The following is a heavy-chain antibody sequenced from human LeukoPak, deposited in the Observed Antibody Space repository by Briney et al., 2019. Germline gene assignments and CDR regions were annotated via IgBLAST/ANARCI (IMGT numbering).Heavy chain of an antibody. CDR1: GYTFTSYD. CDR2: ISAYNGNT. D-gene: IGHD5-18*01. J-gene: IGHJ4*02. V-gene: IGHV1-18*01. CDR3: AREAIGYSYAKRFDY. Sequence: GASVKASCKASGYTFTSYDISWVRQAPGQGLEWMGWISAYNGNTNYAQKLQGRVTMTTDTSTSTAYMELRSLRSDDTAVYYCAREAIGYSYAKRFDYWGQGTLVTVSS.